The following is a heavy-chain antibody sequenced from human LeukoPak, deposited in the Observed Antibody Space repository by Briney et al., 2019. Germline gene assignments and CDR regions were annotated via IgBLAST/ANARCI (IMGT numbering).Heavy chain of an antibody. J-gene: IGHJ5*02. D-gene: IGHD2-2*01. CDR3: ARPYCSSTGCYGNWFDP. CDR2: IYYGGST. Sequence: SETLSLTCTVSGGSISSYYWSWIRQPPGKGLQWIGYIYYGGSTNYNPSLKSRVTISEDTSKNQFSLKLSSVTAADTAVYYCARPYCSSTGCYGNWFDPWGQGTLVTVSS. CDR1: GGSISSYY. V-gene: IGHV4-59*08.